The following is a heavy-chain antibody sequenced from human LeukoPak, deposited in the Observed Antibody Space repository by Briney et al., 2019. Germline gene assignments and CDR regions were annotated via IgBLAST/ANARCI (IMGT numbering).Heavy chain of an antibody. V-gene: IGHV1-2*02. J-gene: IGHJ4*02. CDR1: GYTFPAYY. Sequence: GASVKVSCKASGYTFPAYYMHWVRQAPGQGLEWMGWINPKSGGTNYAQKFQGRVTMTRDTSISTAYLELSRLISDDTAVYYCARTYCGGNCLPNSFDYWGQGTLVTVSS. CDR3: ARTYCGGNCLPNSFDY. D-gene: IGHD2-21*02. CDR2: INPKSGGT.